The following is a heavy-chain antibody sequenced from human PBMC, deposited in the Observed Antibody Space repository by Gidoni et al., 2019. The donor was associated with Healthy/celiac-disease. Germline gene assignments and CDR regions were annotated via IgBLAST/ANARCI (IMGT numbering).Heavy chain of an antibody. D-gene: IGHD2-15*01. CDR2: ISSSSSYL. J-gene: IGHJ4*02. CDR3: ARESSYCSGGSCYTGVFDY. V-gene: IGHV3-21*01. Sequence: EVQLVESGGGLVKPGGSLRLSCAASGFTFSSYSMNWVRQAPGKGLEWVSSISSSSSYLYYADSVKGRFTISRDNAKNSLYLQMNSLRAEDTAVYYCARESSYCSGGSCYTGVFDYWGQGTLVTVSS. CDR1: GFTFSSYS.